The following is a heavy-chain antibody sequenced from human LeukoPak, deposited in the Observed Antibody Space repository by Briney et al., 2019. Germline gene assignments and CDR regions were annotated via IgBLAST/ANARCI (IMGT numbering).Heavy chain of an antibody. Sequence: SETLSLTCTVSGGSISSSSYYWSWIRQPPGKGLEWIGEINHSGSTNYNPSLKSRVTISVDTSKNQFSLKLSSVTAADTAVYYCARGANYDILTDRPHGTLDYWGQGTLVTVSS. D-gene: IGHD3-9*01. CDR3: ARGANYDILTDRPHGTLDY. CDR1: GGSISSSSYY. J-gene: IGHJ4*02. CDR2: INHSGST. V-gene: IGHV4-39*07.